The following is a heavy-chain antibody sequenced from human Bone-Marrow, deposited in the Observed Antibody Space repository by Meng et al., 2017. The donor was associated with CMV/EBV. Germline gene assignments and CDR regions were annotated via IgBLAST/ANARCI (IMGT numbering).Heavy chain of an antibody. CDR1: GFTFSDYY. J-gene: IGHJ4*02. CDR2: ISSSGSTI. V-gene: IGHV3-11*04. D-gene: IGHD3-10*01. CDR3: ARDQSLGYYYGSRSSIHY. Sequence: GESLKISYAASGFTFSDYYMSWIRQAPGKGLEWVSYISSSGSTIYYADSVKGRFTISRDNAKNSLYLQMNSLRAEDTAVYYCARDQSLGYYYGSRSSIHYWGQGTLVTVSS.